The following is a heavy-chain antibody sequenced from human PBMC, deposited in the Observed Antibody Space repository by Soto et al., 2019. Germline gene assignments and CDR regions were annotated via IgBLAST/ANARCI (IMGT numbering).Heavy chain of an antibody. J-gene: IGHJ4*02. CDR2: IYTSGST. V-gene: IGHV4-4*07. D-gene: IGHD6-6*01. Sequence: PSETLSLTCTVSGGSISSYYWSWIRQPAGKGLEWIGRIYTSGSTNYNPSLKSRVTTSVDTSKNQFSLKLSSVTAADTAVYYCARDLVDSSSAAPFDYWGQGTLVTVSS. CDR3: ARDLVDSSSAAPFDY. CDR1: GGSISSYY.